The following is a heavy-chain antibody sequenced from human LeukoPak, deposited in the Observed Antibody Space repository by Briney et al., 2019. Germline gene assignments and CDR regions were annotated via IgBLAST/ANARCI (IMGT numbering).Heavy chain of an antibody. V-gene: IGHV1-69*13. D-gene: IGHD2-2*01. CDR2: IIPIFGTA. CDR1: GYTFTSYY. Sequence: ASVKVSCKASGYTFTSYYMHWVRQAPGQGLEWMGEIIPIFGTANYAQKFQGRVTITADESTSTAYMELSSLRSEDTAVYYCARVYCSSTSCYGYNWFDPWGQGTLVTVSS. CDR3: ARVYCSSTSCYGYNWFDP. J-gene: IGHJ5*02.